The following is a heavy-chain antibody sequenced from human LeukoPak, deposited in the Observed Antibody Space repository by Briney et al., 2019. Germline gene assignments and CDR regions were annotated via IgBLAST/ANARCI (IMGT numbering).Heavy chain of an antibody. CDR3: AKDLQYMDV. D-gene: IGHD4-11*01. Sequence: PGGCLRLSYAASGFTFSSYAMSWVREAPGRGLEWVAAISGSGGSTYYADSVKGRFTNSRDNSQNTLYLQMNSLRAEDTAVYYCAKDLQYMDVWGKGTTVTVSS. CDR2: ISGSGGST. V-gene: IGHV3-23*01. CDR1: GFTFSSYA. J-gene: IGHJ6*03.